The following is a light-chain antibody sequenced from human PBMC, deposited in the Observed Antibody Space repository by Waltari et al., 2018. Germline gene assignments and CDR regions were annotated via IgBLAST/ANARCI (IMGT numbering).Light chain of an antibody. J-gene: IGLJ3*02. CDR3: CSYTTSSAWV. CDR2: DVT. Sequence: QSALTQPASVSGSPGQSITISCTGTSSDVGVYNYVSWYQQNPGKAPKLMIYDVTKRPSGVSDRFSGSKSGNTASLTISGLQAEDDADYYCCSYTTSSAWVFGGGTKLTVL. V-gene: IGLV2-14*01. CDR1: SSDVGVYNY.